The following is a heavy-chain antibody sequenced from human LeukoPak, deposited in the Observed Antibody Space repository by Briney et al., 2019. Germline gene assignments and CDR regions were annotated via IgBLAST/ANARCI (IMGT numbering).Heavy chain of an antibody. V-gene: IGHV3-9*01. CDR2: ISWNSGSI. J-gene: IGHJ3*02. Sequence: PGGSLRLSCAASGFTFSSYAMSWVRQAPGKGLEWVSGISWNSGSIGYADSVKGRFTISRDNAKNSLYLQMNSLRAEDTALYYCAKDMGTGALDAFDIWGQGTMVTVSS. CDR1: GFTFSSYA. D-gene: IGHD2-8*02. CDR3: AKDMGTGALDAFDI.